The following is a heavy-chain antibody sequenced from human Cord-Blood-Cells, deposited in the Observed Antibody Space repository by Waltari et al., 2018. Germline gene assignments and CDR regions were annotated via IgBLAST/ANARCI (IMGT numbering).Heavy chain of an antibody. V-gene: IGHV3-72*01. CDR2: TRNKANSYTT. CDR3: ARDLDY. J-gene: IGHJ4*02. Sequence: EVQLVESGGGLVQPGGSLRLSCAPSGFTFSDHYMDWVRQAPGKGLEWVGRTRNKANSYTTEYAASVKGRFTISRDDSKNSLYLQMNSLKTEDTAVYYCARDLDYWGQGTLVTVSS. CDR1: GFTFSDHY.